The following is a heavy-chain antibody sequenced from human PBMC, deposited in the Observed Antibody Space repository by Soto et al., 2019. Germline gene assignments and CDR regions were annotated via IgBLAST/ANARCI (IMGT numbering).Heavy chain of an antibody. CDR2: INPSGGST. CDR3: ARGGPYSRWSYYFDY. CDR1: GYTL. D-gene: IGHD6-6*01. J-gene: IGHJ4*02. Sequence: ASVKVSCKASGYTLHWERQAPGQGLEWMGIINPSGGSTSYAQKFQGRVTMTRDTSTSTVYMELSSLRSEDTAVYYCARGGPYSRWSYYFDYWGQGTQVTVSS. V-gene: IGHV1-46*01.